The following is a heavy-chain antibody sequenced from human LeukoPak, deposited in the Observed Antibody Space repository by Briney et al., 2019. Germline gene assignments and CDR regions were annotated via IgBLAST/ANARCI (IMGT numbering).Heavy chain of an antibody. D-gene: IGHD3-16*01. J-gene: IGHJ1*01. V-gene: IGHV3-21*01. CDR2: ISSSRSDI. CDR1: GFTFSSYS. CDR3: ARVANYDYVWGSRGEYFPH. Sequence: GGSLRLSCAASGFTFSSYSMNWVRQAPGKGVERGSSISSSRSDIYYADSVTPPFTTSRDNAKNSLYLQINSLRAEDTAVYYSARVANYDYVWGSRGEYFPHWGQGTLVTVPS.